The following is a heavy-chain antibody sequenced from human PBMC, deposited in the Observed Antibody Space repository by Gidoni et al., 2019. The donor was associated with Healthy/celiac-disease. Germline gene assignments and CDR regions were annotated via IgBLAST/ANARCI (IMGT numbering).Heavy chain of an antibody. CDR2: IYYSGST. Sequence: QVQLQESGPGLVKPSETLSLTCTVSGGSVRSGSYYWSWIRQPPGKGLGWIGYIYYSGSTHYNPSLKSRVTISVDTSKNQFSLKLSSVTAADTAVYYCATDSLEWFGDAFDIWGQGTMVTVSS. CDR3: ATDSLEWFGDAFDI. D-gene: IGHD3-3*01. CDR1: GGSVRSGSYY. J-gene: IGHJ3*02. V-gene: IGHV4-61*01.